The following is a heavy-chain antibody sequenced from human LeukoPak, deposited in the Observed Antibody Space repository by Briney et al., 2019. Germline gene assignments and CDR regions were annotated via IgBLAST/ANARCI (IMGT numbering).Heavy chain of an antibody. CDR2: IYYSGST. Sequence: SETLSLTCTVSGGSISSYYWSWIRQPPGKGLEWIGYIYYSGSTNNNPSLKSRVTISVDKSKNQISLTLSSVTAADTAVYYCARGVSRGYSYGRYYMDVWGKGTTVTVSS. J-gene: IGHJ6*03. CDR1: GGSISSYY. D-gene: IGHD5-18*01. CDR3: ARGVSRGYSYGRYYMDV. V-gene: IGHV4-59*01.